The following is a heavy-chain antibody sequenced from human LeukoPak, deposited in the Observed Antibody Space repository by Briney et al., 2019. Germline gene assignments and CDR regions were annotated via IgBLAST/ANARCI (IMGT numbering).Heavy chain of an antibody. CDR1: GGSFSGYY. D-gene: IGHD2-2*01. V-gene: IGHV4-34*01. J-gene: IGHJ5*02. CDR3: AGRRCSSTSCYAYRVVVNWFDP. Sequence: DPSETLSLTCAVYGGSFSGYYWSWIRQPPGKGLEWIGEINHSGSTNYNPSLKSRVTISVDTSKNQFSLKLSSVTAADTAVYYCAGRRCSSTSCYAYRVVVNWFDPWGQGTLVTVSS. CDR2: INHSGST.